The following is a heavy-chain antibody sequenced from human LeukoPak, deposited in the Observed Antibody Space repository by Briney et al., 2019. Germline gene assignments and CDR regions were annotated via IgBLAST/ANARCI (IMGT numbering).Heavy chain of an antibody. CDR3: ARSIMVRWFDP. J-gene: IGHJ5*02. D-gene: IGHD3-10*01. CDR2: INHSGST. Sequence: PSETLSLTCAVYGGSFSGYYWSWIRQPPGKGLEWIGEINHSGSTNYNPSLKSRLTISVDTSKNQFSLNLSSVTAADTAMYYCARSIMVRWFDPWGQGTLVTVSS. CDR1: GGSFSGYY. V-gene: IGHV4-34*01.